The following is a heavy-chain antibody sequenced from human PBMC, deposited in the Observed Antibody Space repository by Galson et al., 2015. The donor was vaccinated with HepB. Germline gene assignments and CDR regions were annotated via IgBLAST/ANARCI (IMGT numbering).Heavy chain of an antibody. Sequence: SVKVSCKASGGTFSSYAISWVRQAPGQGLEWMGGIIPIFGTANYAQKFQGRVTITADESTSTAYMELSSLRSEDTAVYYCALIIVPYCSSTSCYYYGMDVWGQGTTVTVSS. CDR2: IIPIFGTA. CDR1: GGTFSSYA. D-gene: IGHD2-2*01. J-gene: IGHJ6*02. V-gene: IGHV1-69*13. CDR3: ALIIVPYCSSTSCYYYGMDV.